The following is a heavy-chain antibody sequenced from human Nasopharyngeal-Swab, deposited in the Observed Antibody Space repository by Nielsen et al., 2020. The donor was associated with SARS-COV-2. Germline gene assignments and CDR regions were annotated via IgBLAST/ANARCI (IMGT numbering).Heavy chain of an antibody. CDR3: ARDGLDYDFWSAYFMDV. CDR1: GFTFSTYN. J-gene: IGHJ6*02. Sequence: GESLKISCAASGFTFSTYNMNWVRQAPGKGLEWVSSISSSSTYIYYADSVKGRFTISRDSARSSLFLQMNSLRAEDTAVYYCARDGLDYDFWSAYFMDVWGRGTTVTVSS. CDR2: ISSSSTYI. D-gene: IGHD3-3*01. V-gene: IGHV3-21*01.